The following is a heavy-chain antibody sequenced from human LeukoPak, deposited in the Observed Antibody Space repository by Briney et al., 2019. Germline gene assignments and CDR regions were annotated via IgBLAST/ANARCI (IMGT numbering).Heavy chain of an antibody. J-gene: IGHJ3*02. CDR1: GFTFSSYA. D-gene: IGHD3-3*01. CDR3: AKSAPPYYDFWSGQPGAFDI. V-gene: IGHV3-23*01. CDR2: ISGSGGST. Sequence: GGSLRLSCAASGFTFSSYAMSWVRQAPGKGLEWVSAISGSGGSTYYADSVKGRFTISRDNSKNTLYLQMNSLRAEDTAAYYCAKSAPPYYDFWSGQPGAFDIWGQGTMVTVSS.